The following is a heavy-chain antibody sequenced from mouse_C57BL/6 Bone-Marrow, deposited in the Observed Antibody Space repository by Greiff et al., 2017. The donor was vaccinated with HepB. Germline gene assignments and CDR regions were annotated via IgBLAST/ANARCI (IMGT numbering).Heavy chain of an antibody. V-gene: IGHV5-4*01. CDR1: GFTFSSYA. D-gene: IGHD3-2*02. Sequence: EVQGVESGGGLVKPGGSLKLSCAASGFTFSSYAMSWVRQTPEKRLEWVATISDGGSYTYYPDNVKGRFTISRDNAKNNLYLQMSHLKSEDTAMYYCADSSGYGFAYWGQGTLVTVSA. CDR2: ISDGGSYT. CDR3: ADSSGYGFAY. J-gene: IGHJ3*01.